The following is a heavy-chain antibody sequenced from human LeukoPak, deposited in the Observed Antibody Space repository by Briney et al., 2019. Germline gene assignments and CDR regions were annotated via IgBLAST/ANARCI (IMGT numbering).Heavy chain of an antibody. CDR2: MNQDGSAK. CDR1: GFTFSDSW. V-gene: IGHV3-7*01. Sequence: GGSLRLSCAASGFTFSDSWMSWVRQAPGKGLEWVANMNQDGSAKSYVDSVKGRFTISRDNARNSLYLQMSSLRPEDTAVYYCATYTHWVAGDVWGQGTTVTVSS. CDR3: ATYTHWVAGDV. J-gene: IGHJ6*02. D-gene: IGHD3-16*01.